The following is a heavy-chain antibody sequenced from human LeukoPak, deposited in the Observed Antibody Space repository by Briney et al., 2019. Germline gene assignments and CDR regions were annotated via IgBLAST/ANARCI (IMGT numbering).Heavy chain of an antibody. D-gene: IGHD6-13*01. J-gene: IGHJ3*02. CDR3: AKSSPPGYSSSWYSFGDAYDI. CDR1: GFTFSSYA. V-gene: IGHV3-23*01. CDR2: ISCSGGST. Sequence: GALRLSCAASGFTFSSYAMSWVRQAPGKGLEWVSAISCSGGSTYYADSVKGRFTISRDNSKNTLYLQMNSLRAEDTAVYYCAKSSPPGYSSSWYSFGDAYDIWGQGTMVTVSS.